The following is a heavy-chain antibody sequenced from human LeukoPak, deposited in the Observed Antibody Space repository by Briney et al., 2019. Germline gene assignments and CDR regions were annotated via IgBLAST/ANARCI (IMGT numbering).Heavy chain of an antibody. CDR2: ISYDGSNK. Sequence: HPGGSLRLSCAASGFTFSSYGMHWVRQAPGKGLEWVAVISYDGSNKYYADSVKGRFTISRDNSKNTLYLQMNSLRAEDTAVYYCAKDYYYDSSGIDYWGQGTLVTVSS. J-gene: IGHJ4*02. D-gene: IGHD3-22*01. CDR1: GFTFSSYG. CDR3: AKDYYYDSSGIDY. V-gene: IGHV3-30*18.